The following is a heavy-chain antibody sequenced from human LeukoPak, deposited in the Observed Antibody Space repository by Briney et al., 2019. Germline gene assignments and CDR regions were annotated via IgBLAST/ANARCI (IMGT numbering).Heavy chain of an antibody. D-gene: IGHD6-19*01. V-gene: IGHV4-61*02. CDR2: VYTSGIT. CDR1: GGSISSDSYY. CDR3: ARMGSGWFDN. J-gene: IGHJ4*02. Sequence: SETLSLTCIVSGGSISSDSYYWSWIRQPAGKGLEWIGRVYTSGITDYNPSLKSRVTTSVDTSKNQFSLRLSSVTAADTAVYYCARMGSGWFDNWGQGTLVTVSS.